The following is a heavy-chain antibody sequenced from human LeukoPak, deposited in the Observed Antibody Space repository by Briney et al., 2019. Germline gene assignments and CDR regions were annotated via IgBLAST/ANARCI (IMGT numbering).Heavy chain of an antibody. J-gene: IGHJ4*02. CDR2: ISGSGGST. V-gene: IGHV3-23*01. CDR1: GFTFSSYT. Sequence: GGSLRLSCAASGFTFSSYTMHWVRQAPGKGLEWVSAISGSGGSTYYADSVKGRFTISRDSSKNTLYLQMNRLRGEDRAVYYCAKDYPLDYWGQGTLVTVSS. CDR3: AKDYPLDY.